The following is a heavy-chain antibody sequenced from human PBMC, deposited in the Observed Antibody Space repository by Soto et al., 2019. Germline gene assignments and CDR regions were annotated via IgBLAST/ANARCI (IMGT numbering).Heavy chain of an antibody. D-gene: IGHD2-8*01. CDR2: IYWDDGK. CDR3: THRPYNGGSRPFDF. CDR1: WFSLTPTGVG. Sequence: SGPTRVNPTQTLTLACTFSWFSLTPTGVGVAWIRQPPGKALEWLALIYWDDGKRYSPSPSLKNRLTITKDTSKNQVVLTMANMDPMDTATYYCTHRPYNGGSRPFDFWGQGTLVTVSS. J-gene: IGHJ4*02. V-gene: IGHV2-5*02.